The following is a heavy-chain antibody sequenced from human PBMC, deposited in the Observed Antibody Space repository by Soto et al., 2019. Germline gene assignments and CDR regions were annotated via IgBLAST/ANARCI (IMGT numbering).Heavy chain of an antibody. J-gene: IGHJ5*02. V-gene: IGHV3-23*01. CDR2: ISGSGGST. CDR1: GFTFSSYA. D-gene: IGHD3-10*01. CDR3: AKVAYYYGSGWDWFDP. Sequence: GGSLRLSCAASGFTFSSYAMSWVRQAPGKGLEWVSAISGSGGSTYYADSVKGRFTISRDNSKNTLYLQMNSLRAEDTAVYYCAKVAYYYGSGWDWFDPWGQGTLVTVSS.